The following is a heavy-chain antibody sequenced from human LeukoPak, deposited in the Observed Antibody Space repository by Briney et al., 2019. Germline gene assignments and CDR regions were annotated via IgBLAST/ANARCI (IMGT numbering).Heavy chain of an antibody. CDR3: ARWSRGHDY. Sequence: SETLSLTWTVSGGSISSGGYYWSWIRQHPGKGLEWIGYIYYSGSPDYNPSLKSRVTISVDTSKNQFSLKLSSVTAADTAVYYCARWSRGHDYWGQGTLVTVSS. D-gene: IGHD5-12*01. CDR1: GGSISSGGYY. CDR2: IYYSGSP. V-gene: IGHV4-31*02. J-gene: IGHJ4*02.